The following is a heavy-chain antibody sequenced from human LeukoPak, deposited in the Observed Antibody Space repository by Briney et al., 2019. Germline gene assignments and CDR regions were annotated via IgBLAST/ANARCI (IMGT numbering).Heavy chain of an antibody. CDR3: ARQEVVGATGGDY. CDR2: IYYSGST. V-gene: IGHV4-39*01. CDR1: GGSISSSSYY. Sequence: PSETLSLTCTVSGGSISSSSYYWGWIRQPPGKGLEWIGSIYYSGSTYYNPSLKSRVTISVDTSKNQFSLKLSSVTAADTAVYYRARQEVVGATGGDYWGQGTLVTVSS. J-gene: IGHJ4*02. D-gene: IGHD1-26*01.